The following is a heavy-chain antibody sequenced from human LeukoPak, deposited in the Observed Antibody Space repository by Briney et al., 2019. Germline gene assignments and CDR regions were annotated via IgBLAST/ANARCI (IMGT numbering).Heavy chain of an antibody. Sequence: ASVKVSCTASGYTFTSYGISWVRQAPGQGLEWMGWISAYNGNTNYAQKHQGRVTMTTDTSTSTAYMELRSLRSDDTAVYYCARDQSYDSSGYYPPLGYWGQGTLVTVSS. CDR1: GYTFTSYG. J-gene: IGHJ4*02. D-gene: IGHD3-22*01. V-gene: IGHV1-18*01. CDR2: ISAYNGNT. CDR3: ARDQSYDSSGYYPPLGY.